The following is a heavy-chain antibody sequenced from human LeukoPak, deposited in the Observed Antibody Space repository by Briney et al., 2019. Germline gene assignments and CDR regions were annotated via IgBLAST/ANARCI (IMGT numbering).Heavy chain of an antibody. J-gene: IGHJ4*02. CDR2: TRNKANSYTT. CDR3: ARDPSGWYFVDY. CDR1: GFTFSDHY. Sequence: GGSLRLSCAASGFTFSDHYMDWVRQAPGKGLEWVGRTRNKANSYTTEYAASVKGRFTISRGDSKNSLYLQMNSLRAEDTAVYYCARDPSGWYFVDYWGQGTLVTVSS. V-gene: IGHV3-72*01. D-gene: IGHD6-19*01.